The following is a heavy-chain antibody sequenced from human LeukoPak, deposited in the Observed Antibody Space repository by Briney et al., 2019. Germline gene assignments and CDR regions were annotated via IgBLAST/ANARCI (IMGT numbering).Heavy chain of an antibody. CDR3: AKDMGHHILTGLDY. V-gene: IGHV3-23*01. J-gene: IGHJ4*02. Sequence: GGSLRLSCAASGFTFSNYAMSWVRRAPGKGLEWVSTISGSGGNTHYADSVKGRFTISRDNSKNTLYLQMNSLRAEDTAVYYCAKDMGHHILTGLDYWGQGTLVTVSS. CDR2: ISGSGGNT. CDR1: GFTFSNYA. D-gene: IGHD3-9*01.